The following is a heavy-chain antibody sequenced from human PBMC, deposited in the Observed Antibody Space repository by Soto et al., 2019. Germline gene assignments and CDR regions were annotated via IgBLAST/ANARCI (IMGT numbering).Heavy chain of an antibody. J-gene: IGHJ5*02. CDR3: ARGWPSGTGWFDP. CDR1: GYTFTVYY. D-gene: IGHD1-26*01. CDR2: INPNSGGT. V-gene: IGHV1-2*02. Sequence: GASVKVSCKASGYTFTVYYMHCVRQAPLQGLEWMGWINPNSGGTNYAQKFQGRVTMTRDTSISTAYMELSRLRSDDTAVYYCARGWPSGTGWFDPWGQGTLVTVSS.